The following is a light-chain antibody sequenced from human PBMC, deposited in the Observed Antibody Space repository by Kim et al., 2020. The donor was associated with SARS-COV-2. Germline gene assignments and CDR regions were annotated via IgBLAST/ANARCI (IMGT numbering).Light chain of an antibody. Sequence: GQSITISCTGTSSDVGGYNLVSWYQQLPGKAPKLMIYEVTKRPSGVSNRFSGSKSGNTASLTISGLQAEDEAAYYCCSYAGSGTWVFGGGTQLTVL. V-gene: IGLV2-23*02. CDR3: CSYAGSGTWV. CDR2: EVT. CDR1: SSDVGGYNL. J-gene: IGLJ3*02.